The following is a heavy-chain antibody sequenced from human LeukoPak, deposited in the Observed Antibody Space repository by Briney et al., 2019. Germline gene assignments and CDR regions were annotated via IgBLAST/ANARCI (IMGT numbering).Heavy chain of an antibody. CDR1: GFTFSSHW. V-gene: IGHV3-7*01. J-gene: IGHJ4*02. D-gene: IGHD5/OR15-5a*01. Sequence: GGSLRLSCAASGFTFSSHWMTWVRQAPGKGLEWVANIKQGGSEKYYVDSVKGRFTISRDNAKNSLLLQMNSLTADDTAVYYCARAHSTRDYWGQGTLVTVSS. CDR3: ARAHSTRDY. CDR2: IKQGGSEK.